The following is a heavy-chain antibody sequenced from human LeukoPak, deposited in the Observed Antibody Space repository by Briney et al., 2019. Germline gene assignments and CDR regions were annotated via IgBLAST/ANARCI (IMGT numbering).Heavy chain of an antibody. CDR3: AREMATNDAFDI. V-gene: IGHV3-30*04. D-gene: IGHD5-24*01. CDR1: GFTFSSYA. J-gene: IGHJ3*02. CDR2: ISYDGSNK. Sequence: GGSLRLSCAASGFTFSSYAVHWVRQAPGKGLEWVAVISYDGSNKYYADSVKGRFTISRDNSKNTLYLQMNSLRAEDTAVYYCAREMATNDAFDIWGQGTMVTVSS.